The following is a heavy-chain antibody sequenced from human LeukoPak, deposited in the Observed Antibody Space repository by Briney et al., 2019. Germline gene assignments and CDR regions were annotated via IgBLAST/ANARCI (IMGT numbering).Heavy chain of an antibody. V-gene: IGHV3-23*01. J-gene: IGHJ4*02. CDR2: ISGSGGST. D-gene: IGHD3-3*01. Sequence: GGSLRLSCAASGLTFTSYAMTWVRQAPGKGLEWVSAISGSGGSTYYADSVKGRLTISRDNSKNTLYLQMNSLRAEDAAVYYCAKENDFWSGYYRDYWGQGTLVTVSS. CDR3: AKENDFWSGYYRDY. CDR1: GLTFTSYA.